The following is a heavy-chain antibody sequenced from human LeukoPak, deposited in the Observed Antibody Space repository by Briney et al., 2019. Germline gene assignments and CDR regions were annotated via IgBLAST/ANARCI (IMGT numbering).Heavy chain of an antibody. CDR3: AREDIQLWPRRHYYMDV. V-gene: IGHV4-4*07. J-gene: IGHJ6*03. Sequence: SETLSLTCTVSGGSISSYYWSLIRQPAGKGLEWIGRIYTSGSTNYNPSLKSRVTMSVDTSKNQFSLKLSSVTAADTAVYYCAREDIQLWPRRHYYMDVWGKGTTVTVSS. CDR1: GGSISSYY. D-gene: IGHD5-18*01. CDR2: IYTSGST.